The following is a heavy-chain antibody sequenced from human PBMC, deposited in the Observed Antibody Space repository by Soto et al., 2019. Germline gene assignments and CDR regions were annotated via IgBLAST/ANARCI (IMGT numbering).Heavy chain of an antibody. CDR2: IYPGDSDT. D-gene: IGHD3-16*02. J-gene: IGHJ6*02. CDR3: ARGAASLSAYYYYGMDV. CDR1: GYSFTSYW. Sequence: GESLKISCKGSGYSFTSYWIGWVRQMPGKGLEWMGIIYPGDSDTRYSPSFQGQVTISADKSISTAYLQWSSLKASDTAMYYCARGAASLSAYYYYGMDVWGQGTTVTGSS. V-gene: IGHV5-51*01.